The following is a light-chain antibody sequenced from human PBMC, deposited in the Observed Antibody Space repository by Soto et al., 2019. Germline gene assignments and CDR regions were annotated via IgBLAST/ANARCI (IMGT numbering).Light chain of an antibody. CDR3: SSHAGSDDPIV. CDR1: SSDVGGYPF. V-gene: IGLV2-8*01. Sequence: QSALTQPPSASGSPGQSVTISCTGTSSDVGGYPFVSWYQQHPGKAPKVLIYDVNNRPSGVPDRFSGSKSGNTASLTVSGLQAEDEADYYYSSHAGSDDPIVFGTGTKLTVL. J-gene: IGLJ1*01. CDR2: DVN.